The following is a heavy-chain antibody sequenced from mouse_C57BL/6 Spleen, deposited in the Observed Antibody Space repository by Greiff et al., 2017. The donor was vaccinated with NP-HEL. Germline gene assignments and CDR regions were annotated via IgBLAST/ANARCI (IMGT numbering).Heavy chain of an antibody. J-gene: IGHJ1*03. D-gene: IGHD2-10*01. CDR3: ASPLLDLYFEV. CDR1: GFTFSSYG. CDR2: ISSGGSYT. Sequence: EVQRVESGGDLVKPGGSLKLSCAASGFTFSSYGMSWVRQTPDKRLEWVATISSGGSYTYYPESVKGRFTISRDTAKNTLYLQMSSLKSEDTAMYYCASPLLDLYFEVWGTGTTVTVSS. V-gene: IGHV5-6*01.